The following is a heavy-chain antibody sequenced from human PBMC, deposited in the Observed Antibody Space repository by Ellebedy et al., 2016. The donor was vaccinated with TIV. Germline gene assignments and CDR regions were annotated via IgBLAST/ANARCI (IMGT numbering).Heavy chain of an antibody. D-gene: IGHD3-10*01. CDR2: INAGTGNT. V-gene: IGHV1-3*01. CDR3: ARDLSSWYVGGFDY. Sequence: AASVKVSCKASGYPFGTYAVHWVRQAPGQRLEWMGWINAGTGNTKNSQRFQGRVTITRDTSARTIYMELSSLKSEDTAVYYCARDLSSWYVGGFDYWGQGTLVTVSS. J-gene: IGHJ4*02. CDR1: GYPFGTYA.